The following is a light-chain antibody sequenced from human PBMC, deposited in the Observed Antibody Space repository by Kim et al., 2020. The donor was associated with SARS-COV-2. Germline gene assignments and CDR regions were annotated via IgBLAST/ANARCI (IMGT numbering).Light chain of an antibody. Sequence: QPVLTQSPSASASLGASVKLTCTLSSGHSSYAIAWHQQQPEKGPRYLMKLNSDGSHSKGDGIPDRFSGSSSGAERYLTISSLQSEEEADYYCQTWGTGIVVFGGGTQLTVL. CDR1: SGHSSYA. V-gene: IGLV4-69*01. CDR3: QTWGTGIVV. J-gene: IGLJ2*01. CDR2: LNSDGSH.